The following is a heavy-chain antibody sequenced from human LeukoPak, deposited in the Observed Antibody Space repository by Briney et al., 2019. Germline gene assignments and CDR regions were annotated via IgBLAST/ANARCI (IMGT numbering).Heavy chain of an antibody. D-gene: IGHD3-10*01. V-gene: IGHV4-38-2*02. CDR3: ATPRAGY. J-gene: IGHJ4*02. CDR1: GYSISSGYY. CDR2: IYHSGST. Sequence: SETLSLTCTVSGYSISSGYYWGWIRPPPGKGLEWIGSIYHSGSTYYNPSLKSRVTISVDTSKNQFSLKLSSVTAADTAVYYCATPRAGYWGQGTLVTVSS.